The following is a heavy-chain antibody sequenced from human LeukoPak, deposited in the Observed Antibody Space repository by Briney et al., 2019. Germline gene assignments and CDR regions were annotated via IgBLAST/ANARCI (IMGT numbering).Heavy chain of an antibody. V-gene: IGHV3-23*01. D-gene: IGHD2-2*02. CDR2: ISGSGGST. CDR3: ARGRYCRSTSCYTWYYYYYMDV. Sequence: GGSLRLSCAASGFTFSSYAMSWVRQAPGKGLEWVSGISGSGGSTYYADSVKGRFTISRDNSKNTLYLQMNSLRAEDTAVYYCARGRYCRSTSCYTWYYYYYMDVWGKGTTATVSS. CDR1: GFTFSSYA. J-gene: IGHJ6*03.